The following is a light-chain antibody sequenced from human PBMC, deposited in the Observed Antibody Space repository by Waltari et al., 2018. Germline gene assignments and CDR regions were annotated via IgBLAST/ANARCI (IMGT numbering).Light chain of an antibody. CDR1: QSIGNW. CDR2: TAS. V-gene: IGKV1-5*03. J-gene: IGKJ1*01. CDR3: QQYNNYWT. Sequence: DIQMTQSPSTLSASVGDRLTITCRASQSIGNWLAWYQQKPGKAPKLLIYTASNLETGVPSRFSGSGSGTEFTLTISSLQPDDFATYYCQQYNNYWTFGQGTKVEIK.